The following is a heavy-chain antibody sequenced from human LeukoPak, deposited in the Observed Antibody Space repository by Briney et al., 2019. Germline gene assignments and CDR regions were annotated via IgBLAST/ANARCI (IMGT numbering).Heavy chain of an antibody. CDR3: ARNRVHSSSSRAYYYYYYMDV. Sequence: ASVKVSCKASGYTFTSYAMNWVRQAPGQGLEWMGWINTNTGNPTYAQGFTGRFVFSLDTSVSTAYLQIGSLKAEDTAVYYCARNRVHSSSSRAYYYYYYMDVWGKGTTVTVSS. D-gene: IGHD6-6*01. CDR2: INTNTGNP. J-gene: IGHJ6*03. CDR1: GYTFTSYA. V-gene: IGHV7-4-1*01.